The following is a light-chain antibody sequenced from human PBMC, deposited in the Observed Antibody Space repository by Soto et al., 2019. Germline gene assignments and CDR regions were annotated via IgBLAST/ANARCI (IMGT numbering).Light chain of an antibody. CDR3: QSYDSSLSGV. J-gene: IGLJ3*02. Sequence: QSVLTQPPSVSGAPGQRVTISCTGSSSNIGAGYDVHWYQQLPGTAPKLLIYGNSNRPSGVPDRFSGSKSGTSASLAITGLQAEDEADYYCQSYDSSLSGVFGGGTK. CDR2: GNS. CDR1: SSNIGAGYD. V-gene: IGLV1-40*01.